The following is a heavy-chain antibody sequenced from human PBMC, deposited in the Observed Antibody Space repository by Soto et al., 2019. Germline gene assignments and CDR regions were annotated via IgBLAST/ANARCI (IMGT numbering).Heavy chain of an antibody. Sequence: QVQRVQSGAEVKKPGSSVKVSCKASGGTFSSYAISWVRQAPGQGLEWMGGIIPIFGTANYAQKFQGRVTITADESTSTAYMELSSLRSEDTAVYYCARDQGYYYDSSGSVLAFDYWGQGTLVTVSS. J-gene: IGHJ4*02. CDR3: ARDQGYYYDSSGSVLAFDY. CDR2: IIPIFGTA. CDR1: GGTFSSYA. D-gene: IGHD3-22*01. V-gene: IGHV1-69*01.